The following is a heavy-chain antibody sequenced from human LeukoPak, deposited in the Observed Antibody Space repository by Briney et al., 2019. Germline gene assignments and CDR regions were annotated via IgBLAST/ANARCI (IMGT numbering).Heavy chain of an antibody. Sequence: ASVKVSCKASGYTFTSYCISWVRQAPGQGLEGMGWISAYNGNTNYAQKLQGRVTMTTDTSTSTAYMDLRSLRSDDTAVYYCARVVGAINFDYWGQGTLVTVSS. CDR2: ISAYNGNT. J-gene: IGHJ4*02. D-gene: IGHD1-26*01. V-gene: IGHV1-18*01. CDR3: ARVVGAINFDY. CDR1: GYTFTSYC.